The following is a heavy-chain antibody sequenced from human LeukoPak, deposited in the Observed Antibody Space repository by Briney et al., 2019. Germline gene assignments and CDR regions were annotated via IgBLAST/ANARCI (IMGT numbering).Heavy chain of an antibody. CDR1: GFTFSTYG. J-gene: IGHJ3*02. D-gene: IGHD5-24*01. CDR3: AXQFXGSXPNAFDI. Sequence: GGSLRLSCAASGFTFSTYGMHWVRQAPGKRLEWVAVTWYDGSYKYYGDSVKGRFTISRDNSKNTLYLQMASLRVEDTAVYYCAXQFXGSXPNAFDIWGKGTMVTVSS. V-gene: IGHV3-33*01. CDR2: TWYDGSYK.